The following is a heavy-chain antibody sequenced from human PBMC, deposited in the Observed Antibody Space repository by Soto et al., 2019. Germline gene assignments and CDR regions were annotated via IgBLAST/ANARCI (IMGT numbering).Heavy chain of an antibody. CDR1: GFTFSSYA. CDR3: VKDDRILGRRYFDL. D-gene: IGHD2-15*01. V-gene: IGHV3-23*01. J-gene: IGHJ2*01. Sequence: GSLRLSCAASGFTFSSYAMTWVRQAPGKGLEWVSSISFSDGGTYYADSVRGRLTISRDNSKNTLFLQMNSLRVEDTAVYYCVKDDRILGRRYFDLWGRGTLVTVSS. CDR2: ISFSDGGT.